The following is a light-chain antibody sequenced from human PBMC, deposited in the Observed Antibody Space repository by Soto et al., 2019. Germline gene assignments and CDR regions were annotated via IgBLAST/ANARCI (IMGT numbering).Light chain of an antibody. V-gene: IGKV1-39*01. J-gene: IGKJ1*01. Sequence: DIQMTQSPSSVSASVGDRVTITCRLSQSVSTFLNWYQQKPGKAPHLLISSTSTLQSGVPSRFSGSGSGTEFTLTISSLQPEDFATYNCQQSYSTPWTFGQGTKVDIK. CDR1: QSVSTF. CDR3: QQSYSTPWT. CDR2: STS.